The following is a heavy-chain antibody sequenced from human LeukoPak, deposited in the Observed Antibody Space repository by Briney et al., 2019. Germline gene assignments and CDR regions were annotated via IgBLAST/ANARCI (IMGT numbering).Heavy chain of an antibody. CDR3: ARPLGYCSSTSSLYYFDY. CDR1: GCTFSSYA. CDR2: IIPIIGTA. J-gene: IGHJ4*02. V-gene: IGHV1-69*05. D-gene: IGHD2-2*01. Sequence: SVKVSCKASGCTFSSYAISWVRQAPGQGLEWMGGIIPIIGTANYAQKFQGRVTITTDESASTAYMELSSLRSEDTAVYYCARPLGYCSSTSSLYYFDYWGQGTLVTVSS.